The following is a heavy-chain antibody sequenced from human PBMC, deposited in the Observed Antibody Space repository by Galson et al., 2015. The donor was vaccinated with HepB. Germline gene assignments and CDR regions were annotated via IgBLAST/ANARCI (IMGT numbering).Heavy chain of an antibody. CDR2: IDWDDDK. CDR3: ARTLSGSRLYYVDY. V-gene: IGHV2-70*11. J-gene: IGHJ4*02. Sequence: PALVKPTQPLTLTCTFSGFSLSTTGMCVSWIRQTPEKALEWVARIDWDDDKYYSTSLKTRLTISKDTSKNQVVLTMTNMDPVDTATYVGARTLSGSRLYYVDYWGQGTLVAVSS. CDR1: GFSLSTTGMC. D-gene: IGHD6-25*01.